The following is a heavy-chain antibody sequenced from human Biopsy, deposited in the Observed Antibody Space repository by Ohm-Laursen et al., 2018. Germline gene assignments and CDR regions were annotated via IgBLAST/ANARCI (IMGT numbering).Heavy chain of an antibody. CDR3: ARDLPYYENSGYGAFDM. Sequence: DTLSLTCPVSGGFISTYYWNWIRQPAGKALEWIGRIYNTGSTNYNPSLQSRVTMSVDTSKNQFSLKMSSVTAADTAVYYCARDLPYYENSGYGAFDMWGQGTMVTVSS. D-gene: IGHD3-22*01. CDR2: IYNTGST. V-gene: IGHV4-4*07. CDR1: GGFISTYY. J-gene: IGHJ3*02.